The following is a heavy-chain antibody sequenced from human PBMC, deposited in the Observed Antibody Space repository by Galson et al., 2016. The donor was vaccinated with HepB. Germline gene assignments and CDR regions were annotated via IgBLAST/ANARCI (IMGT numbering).Heavy chain of an antibody. D-gene: IGHD3-9*01. V-gene: IGHV4-38-2*02. CDR2: IYYSGST. CDR1: DYSISNGYY. J-gene: IGHJ6*02. Sequence: ETLSLTCTVSDYSISNGYYWGWIRQPPGKGLEWIGYIYYSGSTNCNPSLKSRVTISVDTSKNQFSLKLSSVTAADTAVYFCARSALDYDISAGYYRPLAMDVWGQGTTVTVS. CDR3: ARSALDYDISAGYYRPLAMDV.